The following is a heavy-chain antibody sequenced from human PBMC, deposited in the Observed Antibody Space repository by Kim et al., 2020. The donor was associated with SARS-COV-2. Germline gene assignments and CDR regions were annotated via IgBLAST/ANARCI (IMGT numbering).Heavy chain of an antibody. CDR2: IYTSGST. J-gene: IGHJ6*02. CDR3: AGKSHYYGMDV. Sequence: SETLSLTCTVSGGSISSGSYYWSWIRQPAGKGLEWIGRIYTSGSTNYNPSLKSRVTISVDTSKNQFSLKLSSVTAADTAVYYCAGKSHYYGMDVWGQGTTVTVSS. CDR1: GGSISSGSYY. V-gene: IGHV4-61*02.